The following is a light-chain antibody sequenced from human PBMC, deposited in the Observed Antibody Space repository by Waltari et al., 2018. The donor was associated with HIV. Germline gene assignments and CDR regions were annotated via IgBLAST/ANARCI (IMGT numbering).Light chain of an antibody. J-gene: IGLJ2*01. CDR3: TSYTGNDTLL. V-gene: IGLV2-14*01. CDR1: SSDFGFYNY. CDR2: EVS. Sequence: QSALTQPASVSGSTGQSITISCTGTSSDFGFYNYVSWYQKVPGKVPKVTLYEVSSRPSGISNRFSGSKSGTTASLTISGLQAEDEGDYYCTSYTGNDTLLFGGGTKVTVL.